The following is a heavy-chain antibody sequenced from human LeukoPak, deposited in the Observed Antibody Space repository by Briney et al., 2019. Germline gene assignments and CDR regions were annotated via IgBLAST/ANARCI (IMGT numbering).Heavy chain of an antibody. V-gene: IGHV3-21*01. CDR2: ISSSSSYI. D-gene: IGHD3-10*01. CDR1: GFTFSSYS. J-gene: IGHJ4*02. CDR3: ARDRITMVRGVGSRSYYFDY. Sequence: KPGGSLRLSCAASGFTFSSYSMNWVRQAPGKGLEWVSSISSSSSYIYYADSVKGRFTISRDNAKNSLYLQMNSLRAEDTAVYYCARDRITMVRGVGSRSYYFDYWGQGTLVTVSS.